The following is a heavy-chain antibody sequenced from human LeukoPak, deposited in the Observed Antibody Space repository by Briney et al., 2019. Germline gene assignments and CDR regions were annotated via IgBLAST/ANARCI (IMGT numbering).Heavy chain of an antibody. CDR1: GFTFSSYG. D-gene: IGHD2-2*01. CDR2: IWYDGSNK. CDR3: ARDPLGYCSSTSCRGGDPFDI. V-gene: IGHV3-33*01. Sequence: GGSLRLSCAASGFTFSSYGMHWVRQAPGKGLEGVAVIWYDGSNKYYADSVKGRFTISRDNSKNTLYLQMNSLRAEDTAVYYCARDPLGYCSSTSCRGGDPFDIWGQGTMVTVSS. J-gene: IGHJ3*02.